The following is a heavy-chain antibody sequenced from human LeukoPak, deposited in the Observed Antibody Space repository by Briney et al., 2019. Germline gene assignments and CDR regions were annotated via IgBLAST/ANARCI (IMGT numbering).Heavy chain of an antibody. D-gene: IGHD3-10*01. CDR2: IYPADSDT. CDR3: ARQYGSYFDY. J-gene: IGHJ4*02. V-gene: IGHV5-51*01. Sequence: GESLQISCVGSGYRFITYWIGWARPVPGKGLEWMGIIYPADSDTRYSPSFQGQVIISADRSISTAYLQWSSLKASDTAMYCCARQYGSYFDYWGQGTMVTVSS. CDR1: GYRFITYW.